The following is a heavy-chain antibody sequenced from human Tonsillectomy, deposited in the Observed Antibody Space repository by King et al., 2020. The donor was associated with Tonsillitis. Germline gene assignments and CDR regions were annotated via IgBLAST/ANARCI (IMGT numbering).Heavy chain of an antibody. D-gene: IGHD3-22*01. CDR1: GGTFRNHG. Sequence: GQLVQSGAEVKKPGSSVNVSCRASGGTFRNHGITWVRQAPGQGLEWIGRILPTFGIATYAEKFQGRVTITADKSTSTAYVEMTSLRFEDTAVYYCATAFNTGGYAYYGMDGGGQGTTVTVS. V-gene: IGHV1-69*09. CDR2: ILPTFGIA. J-gene: IGHJ6*02. CDR3: ATAFNTGGYAYYGMDG.